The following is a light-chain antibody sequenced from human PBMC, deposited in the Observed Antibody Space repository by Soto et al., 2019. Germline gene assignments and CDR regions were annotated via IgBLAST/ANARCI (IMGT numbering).Light chain of an antibody. CDR1: QTISSW. CDR2: KAS. Sequence: DIQMTQSPSTLSGSVGDRVTITCRASQTISSWLAWYQQKPGKAPKLLIYKASTLKSGVPSRFSGSGPGTEFTLTISSLQPDDFATYYCQQYNSYSGTFGQGTKVDIK. J-gene: IGKJ1*01. CDR3: QQYNSYSGT. V-gene: IGKV1-5*03.